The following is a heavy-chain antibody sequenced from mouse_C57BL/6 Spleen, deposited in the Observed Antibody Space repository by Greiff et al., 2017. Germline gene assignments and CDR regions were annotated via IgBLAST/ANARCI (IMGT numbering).Heavy chain of an antibody. D-gene: IGHD1-1*01. CDR2: ISNGGGST. CDR1: GFTFSDYY. Sequence: EVMLVESGGGLVQPGGSLKLSCAASGFTFSDYYMYWVRQTPEKRLEWVAYISNGGGSTYYPATVKGRFTISRDNAKNTLYMQSSRLKTEDTAMYYCARPPPVRGYAMVYWGQGTSVTVSS. V-gene: IGHV5-12*01. CDR3: ARPPPVRGYAMVY. J-gene: IGHJ4*01.